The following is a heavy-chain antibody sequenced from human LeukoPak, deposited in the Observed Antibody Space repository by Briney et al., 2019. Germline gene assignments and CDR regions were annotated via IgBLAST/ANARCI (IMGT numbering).Heavy chain of an antibody. CDR2: IYYSGST. Sequence: SETLSLTCTVSGASISSGGYYWSWIRQHPGKGLEWIGYIYYSGSTYYNPSLKSRVTISVDTSKNQFSLKLSSVTAADTAVYYCARDWAAGPKRAFDIWGQGTMVTVSS. V-gene: IGHV4-31*03. CDR3: ARDWAAGPKRAFDI. D-gene: IGHD6-13*01. CDR1: GASISSGGYY. J-gene: IGHJ3*02.